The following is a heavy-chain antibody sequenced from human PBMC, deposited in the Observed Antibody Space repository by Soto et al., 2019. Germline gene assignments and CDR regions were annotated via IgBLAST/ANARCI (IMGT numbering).Heavy chain of an antibody. CDR1: GGSISSGGYY. J-gene: IGHJ4*02. Sequence: QVQLQESGTGLVKPSQTLSLTCTVSGGSISSGGYYWGWIRQQPGKGLEWIGYIYYSGSTYYNPSLKSRVTISVDTSKNQFALKLSSVTAADTAVYYCARATMGGDDSLDYWGQGPLVTVSS. CDR3: ARATMGGDDSLDY. D-gene: IGHD3-22*01. V-gene: IGHV4-31*03. CDR2: IYYSGST.